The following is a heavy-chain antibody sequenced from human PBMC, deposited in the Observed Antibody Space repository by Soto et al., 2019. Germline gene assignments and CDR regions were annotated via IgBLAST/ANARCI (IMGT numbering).Heavy chain of an antibody. CDR3: AKSYYYDSSGYYDYYYYGMDV. V-gene: IGHV3-23*01. CDR2: ISAGSEDT. Sequence: PGGSLRLSCAASGFAFNYYAMAWARQTPGKGLEWVSTISAGSEDTHYPDFVKGRFTISRDNSKNTLYLQMNSLRAEDTAVYYCAKSYYYDSSGYYDYYYYGMDVWGQGTTVTVSS. D-gene: IGHD3-22*01. CDR1: GFAFNYYA. J-gene: IGHJ6*02.